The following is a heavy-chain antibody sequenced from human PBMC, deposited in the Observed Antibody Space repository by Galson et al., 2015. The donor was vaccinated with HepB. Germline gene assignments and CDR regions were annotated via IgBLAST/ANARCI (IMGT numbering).Heavy chain of an antibody. D-gene: IGHD3-3*02. CDR2: INSDGSST. J-gene: IGHJ4*02. CDR1: GFTFSSYW. Sequence: SLRLSCAASGFTFSSYWMSWVRQAPGKGLVWVSRINSDGSSTTYADSVKGRFTTSRDNAKNTLYLQMNSLRAEDTAVYYCARVGVLGDYFDYWGQGTLVTVSS. V-gene: IGHV3-74*01. CDR3: ARVGVLGDYFDY.